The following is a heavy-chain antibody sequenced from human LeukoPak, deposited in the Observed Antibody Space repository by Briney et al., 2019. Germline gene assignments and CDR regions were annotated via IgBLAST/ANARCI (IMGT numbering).Heavy chain of an antibody. V-gene: IGHV3-9*01. CDR2: ISWNSGSI. CDR1: GFTFYDYA. D-gene: IGHD3-10*01. J-gene: IGHJ3*02. Sequence: PGGSLRLSCAASGFTFYDYAMHWVRQAPGRGLEWVLGISWNSGSIGYADSVKGRFTISRDNAKNSLYLQMNSLRAEDTALYYCAKGTGSYIHDAFDIWGQGTMVTVSS. CDR3: AKGTGSYIHDAFDI.